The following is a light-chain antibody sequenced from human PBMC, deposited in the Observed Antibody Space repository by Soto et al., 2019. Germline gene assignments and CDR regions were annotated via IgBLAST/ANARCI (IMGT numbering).Light chain of an antibody. CDR3: LQDYNYPLT. J-gene: IGKJ1*01. CDR2: AAS. Sequence: IQMTQSPSSLSASVGDRVTITCRASQGIRNYLGWYQQKPGKAPKLLIYAASSLQSGVPSRFSGSGSGTDFTLTISSLQPEDFATYYCLQDYNYPLTFGQGTKVDIK. CDR1: QGIRNY. V-gene: IGKV1-6*01.